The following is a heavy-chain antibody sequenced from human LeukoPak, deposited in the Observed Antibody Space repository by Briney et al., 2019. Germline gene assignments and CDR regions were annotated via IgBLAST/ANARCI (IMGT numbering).Heavy chain of an antibody. J-gene: IGHJ6*02. CDR1: GGSISSYY. V-gene: IGHV4-59*12. D-gene: IGHD2-2*01. Sequence: PSETLSLTCTVSGGSISSYYCSWIRQPPGKGLEWIGYIYYSGITNYNPSLKSRVTISVVTSKNQFSLKLSSVTAADTAVYYCARDRGVVPAAPDYYGMDVWGQGTTVTVSS. CDR3: ARDRGVVPAAPDYYGMDV. CDR2: IYYSGIT.